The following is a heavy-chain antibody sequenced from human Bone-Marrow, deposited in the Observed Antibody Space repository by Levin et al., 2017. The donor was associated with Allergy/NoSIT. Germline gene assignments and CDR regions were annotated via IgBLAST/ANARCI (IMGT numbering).Heavy chain of an antibody. Sequence: GGSLRLSCAASGFTFRSYSMNWVRQAPGKGLEWVSTISSSSSYIYYAESVKGRFTISRDNAKNSVYLQMSSLRAEDTAVYYCSRDLSFGNPQGFDCWGQGTLVTVSS. V-gene: IGHV3-21*01. CDR3: SRDLSFGNPQGFDC. J-gene: IGHJ4*02. D-gene: IGHD1-14*01. CDR1: GFTFRSYS. CDR2: ISSSSSYI.